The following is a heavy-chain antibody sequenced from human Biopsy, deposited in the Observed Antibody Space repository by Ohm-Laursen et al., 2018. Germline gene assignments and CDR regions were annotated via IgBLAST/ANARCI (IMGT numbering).Heavy chain of an antibody. CDR2: FRFEDRT. Sequence: PETLSLTCAVSGGSISNYFWTWIRQPPGKGLEWIGYFRFEDRTSYNSSLKSRVTISADTSKNQFSLRLSSVTAADTAVYYCALGGGSYVNFDYWGQGTLVTVSS. CDR3: ALGGGSYVNFDY. D-gene: IGHD1-26*01. J-gene: IGHJ4*02. CDR1: GGSISNYF. V-gene: IGHV4-59*01.